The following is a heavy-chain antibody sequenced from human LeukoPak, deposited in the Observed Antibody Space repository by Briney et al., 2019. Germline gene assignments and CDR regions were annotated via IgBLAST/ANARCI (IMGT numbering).Heavy chain of an antibody. V-gene: IGHV3-23*01. CDR2: LSGSARST. CDR1: GFTFSSYA. Sequence: EGSLRLSCAASGFTFSSYAMSWVRQAPGKGLEWVSALSGSARSTYYADSVKGRFTISRDNSKNTLYLQMNSLRAEDTAIYYCATDLRTPSAWGQGTLVTVSS. D-gene: IGHD1-14*01. J-gene: IGHJ5*02. CDR3: ATDLRTPSA.